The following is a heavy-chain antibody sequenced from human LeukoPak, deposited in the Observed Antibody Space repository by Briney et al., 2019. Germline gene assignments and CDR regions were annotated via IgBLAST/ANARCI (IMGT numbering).Heavy chain of an antibody. CDR3: ARDTDIVATMPWFDP. D-gene: IGHD5-12*01. CDR2: IYTSGST. V-gene: IGHV4-61*02. CDR1: GDSITSGTYY. J-gene: IGHJ5*02. Sequence: PSETLSLTCTVSGDSITSGTYYWTWIRQPAGKGLEWIGRIYTSGSTNYNPSLKSRVTISVDMSKNQFSLKLSSVTAADTAVYYCARDTDIVATMPWFDPWGQGTLVTVSS.